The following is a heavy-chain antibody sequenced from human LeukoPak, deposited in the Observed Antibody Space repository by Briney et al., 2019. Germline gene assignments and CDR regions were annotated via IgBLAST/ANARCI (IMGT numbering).Heavy chain of an antibody. V-gene: IGHV4-34*01. D-gene: IGHD2-15*01. CDR2: INHSGST. CDR3: ASGAGGKGPFDY. Sequence: SETLSLTCAVYGGSFSGYYWSWIRQPPGKGLEWIGEINHSGSTNYNPSLKSRVTISVDTSKNQFSLKLSSVTAAETAVYYCASGAGGKGPFDYWGQGTLVTVSS. J-gene: IGHJ4*02. CDR1: GGSFSGYY.